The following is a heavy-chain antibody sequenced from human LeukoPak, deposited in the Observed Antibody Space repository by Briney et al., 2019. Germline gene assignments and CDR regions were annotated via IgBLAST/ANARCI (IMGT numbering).Heavy chain of an antibody. V-gene: IGHV4-59*01. CDR1: GGSFSGYY. CDR2: IYYSGST. CDR3: ARGSSGWYQSDY. D-gene: IGHD6-19*01. J-gene: IGHJ4*02. Sequence: SETLSLTCAVYGGSFSGYYWSWIRQPPGKGLEWIGYIYYSGSTNYNPSLKSRVTISVDTSKNQFSLKLSSVTAADTAVYYCARGSSGWYQSDYWGQGTLVTVSS.